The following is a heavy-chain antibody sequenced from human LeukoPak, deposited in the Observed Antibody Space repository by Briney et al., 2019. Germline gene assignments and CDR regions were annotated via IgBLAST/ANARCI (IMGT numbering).Heavy chain of an antibody. CDR3: ARVIYPWYSSSWYPRYYCYYGMDV. CDR1: GGSISSYY. CDR2: IYYSGST. V-gene: IGHV4-59*01. Sequence: SETLSLTCTVSGGSISSYYWSWIRQPPGKGLEWIGYIYYSGSTNYNPSLKSRVTISVDTSKNQFSLKLSSVTAADTAVYYCARVIYPWYSSSWYPRYYCYYGMDVWGQGTTVTVSS. J-gene: IGHJ6*02. D-gene: IGHD6-13*01.